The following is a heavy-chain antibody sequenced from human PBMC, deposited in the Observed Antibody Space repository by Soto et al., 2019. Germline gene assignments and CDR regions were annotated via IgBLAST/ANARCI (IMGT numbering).Heavy chain of an antibody. J-gene: IGHJ6*02. D-gene: IGHD2-2*01. V-gene: IGHV3-23*01. Sequence: GGSLRLSCAASGFTFSSYAMSWVRQAPGKGLEWVSAISGSGGSTYYADSVKGRFTISRDNSKNTLYLQMNSLRAEDTAVYYCAKGAEGGDIVVVPAAFYYYYGMDVWGQGTTVTVSS. CDR1: GFTFSSYA. CDR2: ISGSGGST. CDR3: AKGAEGGDIVVVPAAFYYYYGMDV.